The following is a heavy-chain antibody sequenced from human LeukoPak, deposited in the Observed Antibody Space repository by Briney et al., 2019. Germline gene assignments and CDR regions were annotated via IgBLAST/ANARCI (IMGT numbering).Heavy chain of an antibody. CDR3: AKEMMVRGAPFFDY. CDR1: GFTFSSYA. D-gene: IGHD3-10*01. V-gene: IGHV3-30*02. J-gene: IGHJ4*02. CDR2: IRDDGSNK. Sequence: GGSLRLSCAAYGFTFSSYAMTWVRQAPGKGLEWVAFIRDDGSNKYYADSVKGRFTISRDNSKNTLYLQMNSLRAEDTAVYYCAKEMMVRGAPFFDYWGQGTLVTDSS.